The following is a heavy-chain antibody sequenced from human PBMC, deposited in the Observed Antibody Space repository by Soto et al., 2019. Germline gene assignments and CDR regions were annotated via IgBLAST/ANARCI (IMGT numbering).Heavy chain of an antibody. D-gene: IGHD2-21*02. Sequence: GGSLRLSCAASGFTFSSYSMNWVHQAPGKGLEWVSSISSSSSYIYYADSVKGRFTISRDNAKNSLYLQMNSLRAEDTAVYYCARDRRVVVTATFDYWGQGTLVTVSS. CDR2: ISSSSSYI. CDR3: ARDRRVVVTATFDY. V-gene: IGHV3-21*01. CDR1: GFTFSSYS. J-gene: IGHJ4*02.